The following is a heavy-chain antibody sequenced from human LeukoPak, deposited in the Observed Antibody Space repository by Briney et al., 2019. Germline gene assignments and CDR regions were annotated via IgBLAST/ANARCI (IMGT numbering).Heavy chain of an antibody. V-gene: IGHV3-73*01. Sequence: PGGSLRLSCAASGFTFSSYAMSWVRQASGKGLEWVGRIRSKANSYATAYAASVKGRFTISRDDSKNTAYLQMNSLKTEDTAVYYCYSGSGASWGQGTLVTVSS. CDR2: IRSKANSYAT. J-gene: IGHJ5*02. D-gene: IGHD3-10*01. CDR1: GFTFSSYA. CDR3: YSGSGAS.